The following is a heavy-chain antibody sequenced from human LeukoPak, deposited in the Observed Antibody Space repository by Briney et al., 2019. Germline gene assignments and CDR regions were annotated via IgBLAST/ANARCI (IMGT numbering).Heavy chain of an antibody. CDR3: NTYDLRN. CDR2: IKSKSDGATT. V-gene: IGHV3-15*01. J-gene: IGHJ4*02. D-gene: IGHD3-16*01. CDR1: GLTFSNAW. Sequence: GGSLRLSCAASGLTFSNAWMSWVRQAPGRGLEWVGRIKSKSDGATTEYATPVKGRFTISRDDSKNTLFLQMNSLKTEDTALYYCNTYDLRNWGQGTLVSVSS.